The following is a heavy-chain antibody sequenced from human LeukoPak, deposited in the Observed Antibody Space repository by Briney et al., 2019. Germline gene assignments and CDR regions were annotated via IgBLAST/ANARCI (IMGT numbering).Heavy chain of an antibody. Sequence: GGSLRLSCAASGFTFSSYAMSWVRQAPGKGLEWVSAISGSGGSTYYADSVKGRFTISRDNSKNTLYLQVNSLRAEDTAVYYCAKDNYGPLEAFDIWGQGTMVTVSS. CDR3: AKDNYGPLEAFDI. J-gene: IGHJ3*02. CDR2: ISGSGGST. D-gene: IGHD4-11*01. V-gene: IGHV3-23*01. CDR1: GFTFSSYA.